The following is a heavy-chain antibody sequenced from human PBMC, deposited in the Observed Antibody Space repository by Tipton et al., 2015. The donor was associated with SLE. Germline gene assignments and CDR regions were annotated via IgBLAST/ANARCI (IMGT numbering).Heavy chain of an antibody. D-gene: IGHD4-17*01. V-gene: IGHV4-39*01. Sequence: TLSLTCTVSGGSISSSSYYWGWIRQPPGKGLEWIGTIYYSGSTYYNPSVKSRVTISVDTSKNQFSLKLSSVTAADTAVYYCARVYGDYLPRYGMDVWGQGTTVTVSS. CDR3: ARVYGDYLPRYGMDV. J-gene: IGHJ6*02. CDR1: GGSISSSSYY. CDR2: IYYSGST.